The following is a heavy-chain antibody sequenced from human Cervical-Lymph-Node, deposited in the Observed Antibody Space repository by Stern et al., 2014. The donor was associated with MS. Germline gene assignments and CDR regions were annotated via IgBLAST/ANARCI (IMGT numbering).Heavy chain of an antibody. CDR1: GYSFTLYY. V-gene: IGHV5-51*01. J-gene: IGHJ4*02. CDR3: ARHVQGFDY. CDR2: IYPYDYDT. Sequence: EVQLVESGAEVKKPGESLKISCKLSGYSFTLYYIAWVPQMPGKGLEWMGVIYPYDYDTTYSPSFQGQVTISADKSITTAYLQWSSLRASDTAMYYCARHVQGFDYWGQGTLVTVSS.